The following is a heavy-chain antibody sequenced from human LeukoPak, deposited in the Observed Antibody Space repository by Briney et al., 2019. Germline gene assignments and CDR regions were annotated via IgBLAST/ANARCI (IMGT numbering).Heavy chain of an antibody. J-gene: IGHJ6*03. CDR2: ISSSGSSI. Sequence: GGSLRLSCAASGFTFSSYWMNWVRQAPGKGLEWVSYISSSGSSIYYTDSVKGRFTISRDNAKNSLYLQMNSLRAEDTAVYYCAGDCGGDCYSTYYMDVWGKGTTVTISS. CDR3: AGDCGGDCYSTYYMDV. V-gene: IGHV3-48*04. CDR1: GFTFSSYW. D-gene: IGHD2-21*02.